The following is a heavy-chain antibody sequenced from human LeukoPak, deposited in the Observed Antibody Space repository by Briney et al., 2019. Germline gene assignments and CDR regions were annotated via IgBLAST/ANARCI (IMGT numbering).Heavy chain of an antibody. J-gene: IGHJ4*02. CDR2: LYSDDTT. CDR3: ARGGGYYAIDY. Sequence: GGSLRLSCAASGFIVNSNYMNWVRKAPGKGLEWVSVLYSDDTTYYADSVKGRFTISRDNSKNTLYLQMNNLRAEDTAVYYCARGGGYYAIDYWGQGTLVTVSS. D-gene: IGHD1-26*01. CDR1: GFIVNSNY. V-gene: IGHV3-53*01.